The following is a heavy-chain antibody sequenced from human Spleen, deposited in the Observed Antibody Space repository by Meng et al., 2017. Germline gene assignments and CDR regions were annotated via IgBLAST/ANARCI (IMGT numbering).Heavy chain of an antibody. V-gene: IGHV2-5*02. Sequence: QITLKESGPTLVKPTPTLTLTCTFSGFSLTTSGVGVGWIRQPPGKALEWLALIYWDDGKRYSPSLKNRLSITKDTSKNQVVLTVTNMDPVDTGTYYCAHSDSSTYYYAYWGQGTLVTVSS. J-gene: IGHJ4*02. CDR2: IYWDDGK. CDR3: AHSDSSTYYYAY. CDR1: GFSLTTSGVG. D-gene: IGHD2/OR15-2a*01.